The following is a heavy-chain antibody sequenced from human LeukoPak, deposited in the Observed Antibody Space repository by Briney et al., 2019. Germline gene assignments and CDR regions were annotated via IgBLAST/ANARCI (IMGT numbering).Heavy chain of an antibody. CDR2: IYYSGST. Sequence: PSETLSLTCTVSGGSISSSSYCWAWIRQRPGKGLEWIGSIYYSGSTYYNPSLKSRVTISADTSKNQFSLKLSSVTAADTAVYYCANIPQSSGWYEYFQHWGQGTLVSVSS. J-gene: IGHJ1*01. D-gene: IGHD6-19*01. V-gene: IGHV4-39*01. CDR1: GGSISSSSYC. CDR3: ANIPQSSGWYEYFQH.